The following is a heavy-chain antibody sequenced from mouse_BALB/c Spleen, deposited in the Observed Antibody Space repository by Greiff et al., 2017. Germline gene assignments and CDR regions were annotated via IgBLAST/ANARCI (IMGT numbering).Heavy chain of an antibody. D-gene: IGHD1-1*02. V-gene: IGHV7-3*02. CDR3: ARDIGWGYYVLDY. J-gene: IGHJ4*01. Sequence: EVQRVESGGGLVQPGGSLRLSCATSGFTFTDYYMSWVRQPPGKALEWLGFIRNKANGYTTEYSASVKGRFTISRDNSQSILYLQMNTLRAEDSATYYCARDIGWGYYVLDYWGQGTSVTVSS. CDR2: IRNKANGYTT. CDR1: GFTFTDYY.